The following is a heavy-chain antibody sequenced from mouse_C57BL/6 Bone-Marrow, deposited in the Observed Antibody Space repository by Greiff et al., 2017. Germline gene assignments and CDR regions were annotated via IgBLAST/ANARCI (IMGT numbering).Heavy chain of an antibody. J-gene: IGHJ4*01. CDR2: INPSNGGT. Sequence: QVQLQQPGTELVKPGASVKLSCKASGYTFTSYWMHWVKQRPGQGLDWIGNINPSNGGTNYNEKFKSKATLTVDKSSSTAYMQLSSLTSEDSAVYYCARSFITTVVPYYYAMDYWGQGTSVTVSS. D-gene: IGHD1-1*01. CDR1: GYTFTSYW. CDR3: ARSFITTVVPYYYAMDY. V-gene: IGHV1-53*01.